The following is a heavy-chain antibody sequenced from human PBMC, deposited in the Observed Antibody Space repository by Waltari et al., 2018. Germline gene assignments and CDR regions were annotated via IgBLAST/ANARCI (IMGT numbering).Heavy chain of an antibody. D-gene: IGHD3-22*01. Sequence: EVQLLESGGGLVQPGGSLRLSCAASGFIFSSYTMNWVRQAPGKGLEWVSVFHGGGDTDYADSVKGRFIISRDNSKNMLYLQMNSLRPEDTAVYYCAKGFDRASFDYWGQGALVTVSS. V-gene: IGHV3-23*03. J-gene: IGHJ4*02. CDR3: AKGFDRASFDY. CDR2: FHGGGDT. CDR1: GFIFSSYT.